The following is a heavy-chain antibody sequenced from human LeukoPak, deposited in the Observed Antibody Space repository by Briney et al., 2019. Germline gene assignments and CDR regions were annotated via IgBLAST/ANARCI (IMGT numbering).Heavy chain of an antibody. CDR2: IIPILGIA. D-gene: IGHD5-24*01. CDR1: GGTFSSYA. CDR3: AREDGYKAPFDY. V-gene: IGHV1-69*04. Sequence: SVRVSCKASGGTFSSYAISWVRQAPGQGLEWMGRIIPILGIANYAQKFQGRVTITADKSTSTAYMELSSLRSEDTAVYYCAREDGYKAPFDYWGQGTLVTVSS. J-gene: IGHJ4*02.